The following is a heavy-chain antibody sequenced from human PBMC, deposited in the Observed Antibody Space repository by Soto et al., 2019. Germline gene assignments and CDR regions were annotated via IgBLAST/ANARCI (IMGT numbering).Heavy chain of an antibody. CDR2: ISPSSDTI. Sequence: GGSLRLSCEASGFTFSSYHMNWVRQAPGKGLEWVSYISPSSDTIYYAASVKGRFTISRDNAKNSLFLEMNSLRDEDTAVYYCAKDRVPDSRWNFDYWGQGILVTVSS. D-gene: IGHD2-2*01. CDR3: AKDRVPDSRWNFDY. V-gene: IGHV3-48*02. CDR1: GFTFSSYH. J-gene: IGHJ4*02.